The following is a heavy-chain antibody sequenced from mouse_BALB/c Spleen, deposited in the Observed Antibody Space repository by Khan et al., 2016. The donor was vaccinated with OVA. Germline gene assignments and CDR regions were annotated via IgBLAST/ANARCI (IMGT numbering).Heavy chain of an antibody. Sequence: VQLKQSGPGLVKPSQSLSLTCTVTGYSITTDYAWNWIRQFPGNKLEWMGLISYSGNNNYNPSLKSRISITQKKSKNKFFLQLKSVTTEDTARYYCERVDGWDFDYWGQGTTLTVSS. D-gene: IGHD2-3*01. CDR1: GYSITTDYA. J-gene: IGHJ2*01. CDR3: ERVDGWDFDY. CDR2: ISYSGNN. V-gene: IGHV3-2*02.